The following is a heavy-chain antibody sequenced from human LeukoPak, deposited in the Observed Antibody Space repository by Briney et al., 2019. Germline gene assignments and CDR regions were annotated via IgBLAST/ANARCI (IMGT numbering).Heavy chain of an antibody. CDR3: ARVGYRYVINDWSRTGLGAYPTKYYYHMDV. CDR1: GGSFSDYY. J-gene: IGHJ6*03. V-gene: IGHV4-34*01. CDR2: INPRGST. Sequence: PSETLSLTCAVYGGSFSDYYWSWIRQPPGMGLEWIGEINPRGSTNYSPSLKSRVTISVDTSKKQFSLKLSSVAAADTAVYFCARVGYRYVINDWSRTGLGAYPTKYYYHMDVWDKGTTVTVSS. D-gene: IGHD5-18*01.